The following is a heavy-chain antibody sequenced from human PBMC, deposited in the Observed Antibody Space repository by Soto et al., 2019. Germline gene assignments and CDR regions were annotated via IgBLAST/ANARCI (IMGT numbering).Heavy chain of an antibody. V-gene: IGHV4-4*02. Sequence: SETQSLTCAVAGGYIISSNWWSWVRQTPGKGLEWIGEIYHSGSTNYNPSLKSRVTISVDKSKNQFSLKLSSVTAADTAVYYCASSYYYDSSGYSAYWGQGTLVTVS. J-gene: IGHJ4*02. D-gene: IGHD3-22*01. CDR2: IYHSGST. CDR3: ASSYYYDSSGYSAY. CDR1: GGYIISSNW.